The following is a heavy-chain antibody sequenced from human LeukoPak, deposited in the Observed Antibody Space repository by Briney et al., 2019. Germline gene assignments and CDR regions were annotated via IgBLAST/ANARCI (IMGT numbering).Heavy chain of an antibody. CDR1: GYTFTGYY. J-gene: IGHJ4*02. CDR3: ARDLGYDSSGYHY. CDR2: INPNNGGT. D-gene: IGHD3-22*01. V-gene: IGHV1-2*02. Sequence: ASVKVSCKASGYTFTGYYMHWVRQAPGQWLEWMGWINPNNGGTNFAQKFQGRVTMTRDTSISTAYMELSRLRSDDTAVYYCARDLGYDSSGYHYWGQGTLVTVSS.